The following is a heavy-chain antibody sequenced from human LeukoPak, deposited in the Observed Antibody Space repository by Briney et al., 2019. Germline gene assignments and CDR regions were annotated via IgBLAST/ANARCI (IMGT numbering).Heavy chain of an antibody. CDR3: ARDPEWELGYFDY. D-gene: IGHD1-26*01. CDR2: ISGSGSII. V-gene: IGHV3-48*03. Sequence: GGSLRLSCAASGFTFSSYEMNWVRQAPGKGLEWVSYISGSGSIIWYADSVKGRFTISRDNAKNSLYLQMNSLRAEDTAVYYCARDPEWELGYFDYWGQGTLVTVSS. J-gene: IGHJ4*02. CDR1: GFTFSSYE.